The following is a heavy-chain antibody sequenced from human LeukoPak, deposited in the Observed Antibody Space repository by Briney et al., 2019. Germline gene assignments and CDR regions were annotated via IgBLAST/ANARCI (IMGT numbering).Heavy chain of an antibody. D-gene: IGHD7-27*01. CDR2: ISYSGST. V-gene: IGHV4-39*01. CDR1: GGXISRSSYY. Sequence: PSETLSLTCTVSGGXISRSSYYWGWIRQPPGKGLEWIGSISYSGSTYYNPSLKSRVTISVDTSKNQFSLNLRSVTAADTAVYYCARRSANWGSKAFDYWGQGTLVTVSS. CDR3: ARRSANWGSKAFDY. J-gene: IGHJ4*02.